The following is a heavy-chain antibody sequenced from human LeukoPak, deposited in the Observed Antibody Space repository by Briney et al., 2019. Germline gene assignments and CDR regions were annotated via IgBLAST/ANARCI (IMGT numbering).Heavy chain of an antibody. D-gene: IGHD6-19*01. CDR1: GYTFTGYY. CDR3: ARPAGYSSGYDAFNI. J-gene: IGHJ3*02. CDR2: INPNSGGT. Sequence: ASVKVSCKASGYTFTGYYMHWVRQAPGQGLDWMGRINPNSGGTNYAQKFQGRVTMTRDTSISTAYMELSRLRSDDTAVYYCARPAGYSSGYDAFNIWGQGTMVTVSS. V-gene: IGHV1-2*06.